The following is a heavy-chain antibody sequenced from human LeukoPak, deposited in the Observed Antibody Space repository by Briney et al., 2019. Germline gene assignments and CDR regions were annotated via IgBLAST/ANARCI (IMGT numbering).Heavy chain of an antibody. D-gene: IGHD6-13*01. J-gene: IGHJ3*02. Sequence: GGSLRLSCAASGFTFNRYSMNWVRQAPGKGLEWISYISSSGTTIYYADSVKGRFTISRDNAKNSLYLQMNSLRAEDTAVYYCARVWAAADAFDIWGQGTMVTVSS. CDR3: ARVWAAADAFDI. CDR1: GFTFNRYS. V-gene: IGHV3-48*01. CDR2: ISSSGTTI.